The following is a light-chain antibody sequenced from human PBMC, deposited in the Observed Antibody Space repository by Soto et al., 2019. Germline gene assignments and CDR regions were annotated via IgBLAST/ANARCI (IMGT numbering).Light chain of an antibody. Sequence: EIVLTQSPGTLSLSPGERATLSCRASQSLSSTYLAWYQQKPGQAPRLLIYGASSRATGIPDRFSGSGSGTDFTLTISRLEPEDFAVYYCQQYGSSPVTFGQGSKLEIK. CDR1: QSLSSTY. V-gene: IGKV3-20*01. J-gene: IGKJ2*01. CDR3: QQYGSSPVT. CDR2: GAS.